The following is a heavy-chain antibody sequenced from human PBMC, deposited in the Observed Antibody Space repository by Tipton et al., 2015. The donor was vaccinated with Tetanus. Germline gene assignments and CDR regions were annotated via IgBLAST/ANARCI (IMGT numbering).Heavy chain of an antibody. Sequence: TLSLTCAVSGALLSTGGYSWGWIRQPPGQGLEWIGYIYHTGSTYYNPSVRSRVSISTVGSKNHVTLRLTSVTAADTGVYFCVRGRGTGAQSFGFKHWGRGPQVIVSS. V-gene: IGHV4-30-2*01. J-gene: IGHJ1*01. CDR1: GALLSTGGYS. D-gene: IGHD1-1*01. CDR3: VRGRGTGAQSFGFKH. CDR2: IYHTGST.